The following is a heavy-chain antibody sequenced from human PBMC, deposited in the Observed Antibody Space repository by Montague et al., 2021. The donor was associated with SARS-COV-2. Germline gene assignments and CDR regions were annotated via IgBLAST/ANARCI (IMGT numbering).Heavy chain of an antibody. CDR1: GGSLSSVDYY. Sequence: SETLSLTCTVSGGSLSSVDYYWSWIRQPPGKGLEWIGYIYYSGSTNYNPSLKSRVTISIDTSKNQFSLKLSSVTAADTAVYYCARHALGYFDWLNEGYFDYWGQGTLVTVSS. CDR3: ARHALGYFDWLNEGYFDY. V-gene: IGHV4-61*08. CDR2: IYYSGST. J-gene: IGHJ4*02. D-gene: IGHD3-9*01.